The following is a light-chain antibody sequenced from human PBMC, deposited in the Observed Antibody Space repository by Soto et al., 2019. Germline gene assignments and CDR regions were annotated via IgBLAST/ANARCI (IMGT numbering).Light chain of an antibody. J-gene: IGLJ1*01. Sequence: QSALTQPASVSGSPGQSITISCTGTSSDVGGYNSVSWYQQHPGKAPKLMIYEVSNRPSGVSNRFSGSKSDNTASLTISGLQAEDEADYYCSSYTSSSTLVFGTGTKLTVL. CDR1: SSDVGGYNS. CDR3: SSYTSSSTLV. CDR2: EVS. V-gene: IGLV2-14*01.